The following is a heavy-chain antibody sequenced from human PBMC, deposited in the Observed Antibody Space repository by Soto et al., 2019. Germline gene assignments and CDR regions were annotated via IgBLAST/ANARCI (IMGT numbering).Heavy chain of an antibody. CDR3: ARGRGLYNSVLSQLDS. J-gene: IGHJ4*02. Sequence: QVQLVQSGAEVKKPGSSVRVSCKASGDSFSKYTVNWVRQAPRQGLEWMGGIIPRFGTTNFAPTLQDRVTITADESINTVYMELSSLRSEDSALYYCARGRGLYNSVLSQLDSWGQGTLVTVSS. D-gene: IGHD1-1*01. CDR2: IIPRFGTT. CDR1: GDSFSKYT. V-gene: IGHV1-69*01.